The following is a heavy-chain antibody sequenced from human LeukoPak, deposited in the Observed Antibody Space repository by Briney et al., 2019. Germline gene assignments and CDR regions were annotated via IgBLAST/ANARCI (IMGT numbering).Heavy chain of an antibody. Sequence: SQTLSLTCAISGDSVSSNSAAWNWIRQSPSRGLEWLGRTYYRSKWYNDYAVSVKSRITINPDTSKNQFSLQLNSVTPEDTAVYYCASQGDDSSGYYYVSYFDYWGQGTLVTVSS. CDR1: GDSVSSNSAA. CDR2: TYYRSKWYN. J-gene: IGHJ4*02. CDR3: ASQGDDSSGYYYVSYFDY. V-gene: IGHV6-1*01. D-gene: IGHD3-22*01.